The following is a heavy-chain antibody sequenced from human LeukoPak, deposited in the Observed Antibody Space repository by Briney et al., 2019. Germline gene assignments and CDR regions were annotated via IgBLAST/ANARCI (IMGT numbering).Heavy chain of an antibody. J-gene: IGHJ4*02. CDR3: ARSGAAAGYYFDY. CDR1: GLTFSTYT. D-gene: IGHD6-13*01. CDR2: ISSSSSYL. V-gene: IGHV3-21*01. Sequence: PGGSLRLSCAASGLTFSTYTMNWVRQAPGKGLEWVSSISSSSSYLYYADSVKGRFTISRDNAKNSLYLQMNSLRAEDTAVYYCARSGAAAGYYFDYWGQGTLVTVSS.